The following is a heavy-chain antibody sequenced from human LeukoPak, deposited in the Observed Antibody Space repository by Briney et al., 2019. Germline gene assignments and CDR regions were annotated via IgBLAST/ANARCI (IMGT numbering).Heavy chain of an antibody. CDR2: INLSGSA. J-gene: IGHJ6*03. CDR1: RGSFSVDY. CDR3: AGGRGSYDYVWGSYRYGYYYMDV. Sequence: PSETLSLSCAVYRGSFSVDYWSWSCEPPAEGLEWVGEINLSGSANYNPSLKSRVTISVDTCKSTFSLKRSAVTPPHTGVYFCAGGRGSYDYVWGSYRYGYYYMDVWGKGTTVTVSS. D-gene: IGHD3-16*02. V-gene: IGHV4-34*01.